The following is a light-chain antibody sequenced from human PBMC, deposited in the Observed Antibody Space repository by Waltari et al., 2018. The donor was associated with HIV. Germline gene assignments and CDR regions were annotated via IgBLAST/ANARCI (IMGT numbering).Light chain of an antibody. V-gene: IGLV2-8*01. CDR2: DVN. CDR1: NSDIGYFNH. Sequence: QFAMTQHPSASGSPGQSVTVSCTGNNSDIGYFNHVSWYQQHPVKAPKLLIYDVNKRPSGVPDRVSASKAGATASLTVSGLLAEEEADYYCAAYAGNNIVIFGGGTKVTV. J-gene: IGLJ2*01. CDR3: AAYAGNNIVI.